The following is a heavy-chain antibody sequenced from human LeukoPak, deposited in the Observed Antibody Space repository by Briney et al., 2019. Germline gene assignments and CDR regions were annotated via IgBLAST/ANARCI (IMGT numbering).Heavy chain of an antibody. J-gene: IGHJ6*02. CDR3: AKDSAYYYYYGMDV. D-gene: IGHD3-10*01. Sequence: GGSLRLSCAASGFTFSSYAMSWVRQAPGKGLEWVSAISGSGGSTYYADSVKGRFTISRDNSKNTLYLQMNSLRAEDTAVYYCAKDSAYYYYYGMDVWGQGTTVTVSS. CDR1: GFTFSSYA. CDR2: ISGSGGST. V-gene: IGHV3-23*01.